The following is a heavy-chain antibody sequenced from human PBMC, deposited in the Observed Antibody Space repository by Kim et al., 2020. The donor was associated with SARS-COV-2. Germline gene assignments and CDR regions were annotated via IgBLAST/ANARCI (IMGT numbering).Heavy chain of an antibody. CDR2: IYPGDSDT. Sequence: GESLKISCKGSGYSFTSYWIGWVRQMPGKGLEWMGIIYPGDSDTRYSPSFQGQVTISADKSISTAYLQWSSLKASDTAMYYCARSPYVYGSGSWVDYWGQGTLVTVSS. CDR1: GYSFTSYW. CDR3: ARSPYVYGSGSWVDY. D-gene: IGHD3-10*01. V-gene: IGHV5-51*01. J-gene: IGHJ4*02.